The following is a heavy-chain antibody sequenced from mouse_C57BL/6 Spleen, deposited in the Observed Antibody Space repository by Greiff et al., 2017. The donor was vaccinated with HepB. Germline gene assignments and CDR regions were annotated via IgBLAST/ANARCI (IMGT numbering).Heavy chain of an antibody. CDR3: ARGGLLLWGFDY. CDR2: IDPSDSYT. J-gene: IGHJ2*01. V-gene: IGHV1-50*01. CDR1: GYTFTSYW. D-gene: IGHD2-3*01. Sequence: QVQLQQPGAELVKPGASVKLSCKASGYTFTSYWMQWVKQRPGQGLEWIGEIDPSDSYTNYNQKFKGKATLTVDTSSSTAYMQLSSLTSEDSAVYYCARGGLLLWGFDYWGQGTTLTVSS.